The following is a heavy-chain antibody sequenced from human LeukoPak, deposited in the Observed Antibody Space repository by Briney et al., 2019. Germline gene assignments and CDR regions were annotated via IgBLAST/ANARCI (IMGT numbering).Heavy chain of an antibody. CDR2: IYYSGST. CDR1: GGSISSYY. V-gene: IGHV4-59*01. J-gene: IGHJ5*02. D-gene: IGHD5-18*01. CDR3: ARVAGYSYGPKWLDP. Sequence: SETLSLTCTVSGGSISSYYWSWIRQPPGKGLEWIGYIYYSGSTNYNPSLKSRVTISVDTSKNQFSLKLSSVTAADTAVYYCARVAGYSYGPKWLDPWGQGTLVTVSS.